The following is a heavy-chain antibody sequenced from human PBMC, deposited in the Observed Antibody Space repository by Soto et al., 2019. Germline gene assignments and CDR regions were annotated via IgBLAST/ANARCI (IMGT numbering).Heavy chain of an antibody. CDR1: GGTFSSYT. CDR3: AREGPIPYYYYGMDV. D-gene: IGHD2-21*01. J-gene: IGHJ6*02. CDR2: IIPILGIA. Sequence: SVKVSCKASGGTFSSYTIRWVRQAPGQGLEWMGRIIPILGIANYAQKFQGRVTITADKSTSTAYMELRNLRSDDSAVYYCAREGPIPYYYYGMDVWGQGTTVTVSS. V-gene: IGHV1-69*04.